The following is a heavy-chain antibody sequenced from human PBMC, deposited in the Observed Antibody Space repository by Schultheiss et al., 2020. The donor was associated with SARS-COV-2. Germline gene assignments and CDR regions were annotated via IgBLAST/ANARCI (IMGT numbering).Heavy chain of an antibody. CDR2: INSDGSST. J-gene: IGHJ6*02. V-gene: IGHV3-74*01. Sequence: GESLKISCAASGFTVSSNYMSWVRQAPGKGLEWVSRINSDGSSTSYADSVKGRFTISRDNSKNTLYLQMNSLRAEDTAVYYCAKGGDYGGNSGLYYYYGMDVWGQGTTVTVSS. D-gene: IGHD4-23*01. CDR1: GFTVSSNY. CDR3: AKGGDYGGNSGLYYYYGMDV.